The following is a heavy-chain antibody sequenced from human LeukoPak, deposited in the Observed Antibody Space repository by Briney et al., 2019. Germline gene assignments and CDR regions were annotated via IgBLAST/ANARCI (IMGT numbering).Heavy chain of an antibody. CDR1: GGTFSSYA. V-gene: IGHV1-69*05. J-gene: IGHJ5*02. CDR2: IIPMLGTV. CDR3: ARDPWPIVTAAIRNNWFDH. Sequence: SVKVSCKASGGTFSSYAISWVRQAPGQGLEWMGWIIPMLGTVNYAQKFQGRVTITTDESTSLAYMELSGLRSEDTAVYYWARDPWPIVTAAIRNNWFDHWGQGTLVTVSS. D-gene: IGHD2-2*01.